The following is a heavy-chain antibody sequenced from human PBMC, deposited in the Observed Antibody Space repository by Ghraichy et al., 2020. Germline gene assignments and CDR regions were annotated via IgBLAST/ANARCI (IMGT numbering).Heavy chain of an antibody. CDR2: ISPPSRNI. Sequence: SNISPPSRNIFYADSVRGRFTISRDNAKNSLYLQLNSLTAEDAGIYYCARDNNWASDYWGQLSLVTATS. D-gene: IGHD1-1*01. V-gene: IGHV3-48*03. J-gene: IGHJ4*02. CDR3: ARDNNWASDY.